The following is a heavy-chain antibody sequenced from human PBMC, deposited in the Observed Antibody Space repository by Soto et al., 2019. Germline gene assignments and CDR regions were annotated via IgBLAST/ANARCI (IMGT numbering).Heavy chain of an antibody. D-gene: IGHD6-19*01. CDR2: ISAYNGNT. V-gene: IGHV1-18*04. Sequence: ASVKVSCKASGYTFTSYGISWVRQAPGQGLEWMGWISAYNGNTNYAQKLQGRVTMTTDTSTSTAYMELRSLRSDDTAVYYCARELAVAGPSGYYYGMDVWGQGTTVT. J-gene: IGHJ6*02. CDR1: GYTFTSYG. CDR3: ARELAVAGPSGYYYGMDV.